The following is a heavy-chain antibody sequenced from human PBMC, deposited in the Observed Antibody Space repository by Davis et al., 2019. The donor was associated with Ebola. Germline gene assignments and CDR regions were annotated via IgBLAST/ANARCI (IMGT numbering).Heavy chain of an antibody. V-gene: IGHV1-2*06. CDR1: GYTFTGYY. D-gene: IGHD2-2*01. Sequence: ASVKVSCKASGYTFTGYYIHWVRQAPGQGLEWMGRINPNSGGTNYAQKFQGRVTMTRDTSISTAYMELSRLRSDDTAVYYRARGEDCTSASCSTYWGQGTLVTVSS. J-gene: IGHJ4*02. CDR2: INPNSGGT. CDR3: ARGEDCTSASCSTY.